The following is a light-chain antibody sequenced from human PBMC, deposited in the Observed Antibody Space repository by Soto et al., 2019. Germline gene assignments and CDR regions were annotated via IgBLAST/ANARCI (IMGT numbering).Light chain of an antibody. CDR3: QSYDSSLSGYVV. J-gene: IGLJ2*01. Sequence: QPVLTQPPSVSGAPGQRVTLSCTGSSSNIGANYDAHWYQQLPGKAPKLLMYGDSNRPSGVPDRFSGSRSGTSASLVITRLQAEDEAVYYCQSYDSSLSGYVVFGGGTKLTVL. V-gene: IGLV1-40*01. CDR2: GDS. CDR1: SSNIGANYD.